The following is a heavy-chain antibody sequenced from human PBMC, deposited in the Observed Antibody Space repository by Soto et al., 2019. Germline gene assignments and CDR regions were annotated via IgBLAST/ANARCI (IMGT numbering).Heavy chain of an antibody. D-gene: IGHD3-22*01. CDR3: ARDKFRVTMIVVVMSSDGMDI. J-gene: IGHJ6*02. Sequence: GASVKVSCKASGYTFTSYYMHWVRQAPGQGLEWMGIINPSGGSTSYAQKFQGRVTMTRDTSTSTVYMELSSLRSEDTAVYYCARDKFRVTMIVVVMSSDGMDIWGQGTTVTVSS. V-gene: IGHV1-46*01. CDR2: INPSGGST. CDR1: GYTFTSYY.